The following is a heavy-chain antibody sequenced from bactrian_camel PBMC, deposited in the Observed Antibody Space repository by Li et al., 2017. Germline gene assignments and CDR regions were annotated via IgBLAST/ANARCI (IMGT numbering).Heavy chain of an antibody. Sequence: VQLVESGGDSVQAGGSLQLSCAATGYIRSSCRMGWFRQPPGEERKMLSLIGNDGTTTYADSVKGRFTISRGNAKNTLYLEMNKMKPEDTAMYYCAADVAEALTRALSFRVCGLADLVTGARGPRSPSP. CDR2: IGNDGTT. CDR3: AADVAEALTRALSFRVCGLADLVT. J-gene: IGHJ6*01. V-gene: IGHV3S55*01. D-gene: IGHD8*01. CDR1: GYIRSSCR.